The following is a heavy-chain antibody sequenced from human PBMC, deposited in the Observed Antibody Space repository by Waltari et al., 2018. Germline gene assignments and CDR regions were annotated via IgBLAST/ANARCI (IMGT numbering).Heavy chain of an antibody. CDR1: GYSISSGYY. CDR3: ARGGRYCSGGSCYREYYYYYMDV. V-gene: IGHV4-38-2*01. D-gene: IGHD2-15*01. CDR2: IYHSGST. Sequence: QVQLQESGPGLVKPSETLSLTCAVSGYSISSGYYWGWIRQPPGKGLEWIGSIYHSGSTYYTPSLKSRVTISVDTSKNQFSLKLSSVTAADTAVYYCARGGRYCSGGSCYREYYYYYMDVWGKGTTVTVSS. J-gene: IGHJ6*03.